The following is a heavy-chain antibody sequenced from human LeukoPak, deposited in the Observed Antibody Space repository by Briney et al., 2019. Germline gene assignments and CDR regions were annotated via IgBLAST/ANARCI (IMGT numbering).Heavy chain of an antibody. CDR1: GVSISSYY. Sequence: KPAETLSLTCTVSGVSISSYYWSWIRQPPGKGLEWSGYIYYSGSTNYNPSLKTRVTISGNTSKNQFSLKLSSVTAADTAVYYCASDLDSSGWYGYWGQGTLVTVSS. J-gene: IGHJ4*02. CDR2: IYYSGST. D-gene: IGHD6-19*01. V-gene: IGHV4-59*01. CDR3: ASDLDSSGWYGY.